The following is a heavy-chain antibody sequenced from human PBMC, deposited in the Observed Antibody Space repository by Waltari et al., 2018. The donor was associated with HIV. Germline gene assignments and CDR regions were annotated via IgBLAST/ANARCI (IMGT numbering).Heavy chain of an antibody. Sequence: QVQLLQPEIEMRTPGPSVRLSCQASGFLLNVHYRLWGRQGLRQRFEWVAVINAADGAASSAHKFQSRLTLTRDLFTGSIHLDLMSLMSEDTAVYFCTRAGLGGLIQDFDIWGRGT. V-gene: IGHV1-46*02. CDR3: TRAGLGGLIQDFDI. CDR1: GFLLNVHY. D-gene: IGHD3-3*01. CDR2: INAADGAA. J-gene: IGHJ4*02.